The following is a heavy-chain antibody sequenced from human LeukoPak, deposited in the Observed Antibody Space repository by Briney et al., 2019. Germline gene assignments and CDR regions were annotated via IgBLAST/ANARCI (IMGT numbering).Heavy chain of an antibody. D-gene: IGHD3-22*01. CDR1: GDSISRGTYY. CDR2: VFRSGST. CDR3: AGDSNFYDVSHDKAEDF. Sequence: SQTLSLTCTVTGDSISRGTYYWTWVRQPAGKGLEWIGRVFRSGSTYYNPSLKSRVTISIDTSNNQFSLHLRSVTAADTAVYYCAGDSNFYDVSHDKAEDFWGQGTLVTVSS. J-gene: IGHJ4*02. V-gene: IGHV4-61*02.